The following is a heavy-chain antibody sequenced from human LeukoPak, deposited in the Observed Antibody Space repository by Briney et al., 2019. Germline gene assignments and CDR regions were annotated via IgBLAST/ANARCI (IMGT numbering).Heavy chain of an antibody. CDR1: GGTFSSYA. V-gene: IGHV1-69*05. D-gene: IGHD6-19*01. J-gene: IGHJ5*02. CDR2: IILIFGTE. CDR3: ARDQRYGSGWYSGWFDP. Sequence: EASVNVSCNASGGTFSSYAISWVRQAPGQGLEWMGGIILIFGTEKYAQKSQGRVTITTYESPCTSYIELSSLRSEETPVYYCARDQRYGSGWYSGWFDPWGQGTLVTVSS.